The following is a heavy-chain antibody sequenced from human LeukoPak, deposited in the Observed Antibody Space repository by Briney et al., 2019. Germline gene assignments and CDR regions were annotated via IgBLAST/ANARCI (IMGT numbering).Heavy chain of an antibody. V-gene: IGHV3-53*01. CDR2: IYTGGST. D-gene: IGHD2-21*02. CDR1: GFTVNTNY. J-gene: IGHJ3*02. CDR3: AKPGDFRAFDI. Sequence: GGSLRLSCAASGFTVNTNYMTWVRQAPGKGLEWVSVIYTGGSTYYADSVKGRFTISRDNSKNTLYLQMNSLRAEDTAVYYCAKPGDFRAFDIWGQGTMVTVSS.